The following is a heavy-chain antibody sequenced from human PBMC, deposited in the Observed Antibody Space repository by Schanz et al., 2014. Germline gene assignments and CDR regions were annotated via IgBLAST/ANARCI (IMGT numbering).Heavy chain of an antibody. CDR3: TTAHYSSNYETLDY. D-gene: IGHD6-13*01. CDR2: IKSRIHGGTT. V-gene: IGHV3-15*01. CDR1: GFTMRNEW. J-gene: IGHJ4*02. Sequence: EVQLVESGGGLVKPGGSLRLSCAASGFTMRNEWMSWVRQAPGEGLEWVARIKSRIHGGTTDYAAPVKGRFTISRDDSKHTVYLQMDSLKTEDTALYYCTTAHYSSNYETLDYWGQGTLVTVSS.